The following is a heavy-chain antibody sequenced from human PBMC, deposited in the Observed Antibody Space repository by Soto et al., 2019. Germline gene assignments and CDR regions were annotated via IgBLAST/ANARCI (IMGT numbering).Heavy chain of an antibody. Sequence: PGGSLRLSCAASGFTFSTYAMHWVRQAPGKGLEWVAAIWYDGSNKYYVDSVKGRFTISRDNSKNTLYLQMNSLRAEATAVYYCAREEDCSSASCYRGHFDYWGRGTLVTVSS. CDR2: IWYDGSNK. CDR3: AREEDCSSASCYRGHFDY. V-gene: IGHV3-33*01. D-gene: IGHD2-2*01. CDR1: GFTFSTYA. J-gene: IGHJ4*02.